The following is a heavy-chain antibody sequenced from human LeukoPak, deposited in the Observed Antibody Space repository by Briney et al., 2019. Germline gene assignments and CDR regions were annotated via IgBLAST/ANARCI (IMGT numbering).Heavy chain of an antibody. Sequence: SETLSLTCTVSGGSISSSSYYWGWVRQPPGEGLEWIGSMYYSGSTYYHPSLKSRLTISVDTSKNQYSMKLSSGTPQDPAVYYCAREYCGGDCYSPLYFDYWGQGTLVTVSS. D-gene: IGHD2-21*02. J-gene: IGHJ4*02. V-gene: IGHV4-39*02. CDR2: MYYSGST. CDR3: AREYCGGDCYSPLYFDY. CDR1: GGSISSSSYY.